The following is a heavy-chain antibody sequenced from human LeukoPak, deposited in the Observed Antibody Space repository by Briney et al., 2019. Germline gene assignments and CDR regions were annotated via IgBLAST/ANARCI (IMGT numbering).Heavy chain of an antibody. CDR1: GFTFSTYW. J-gene: IGHJ4*02. V-gene: IGHV3-74*01. D-gene: IGHD3-10*01. CDR3: ARPNYYGSGTYYPDY. Sequence: GGSLRLSCAASGFTFSTYWMHWVRQAPGKGLVWVSRINSDGSSTAYVDSVKGRFTISRDNAKNTLYLQMNSLRAEDTAVYYCARPNYYGSGTYYPDYWGQGTLVTVSS. CDR2: INSDGSST.